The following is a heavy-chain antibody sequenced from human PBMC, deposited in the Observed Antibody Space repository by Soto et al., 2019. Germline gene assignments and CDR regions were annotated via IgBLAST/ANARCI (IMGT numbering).Heavy chain of an antibody. V-gene: IGHV4-30-2*01. Sequence: QLQLQESGSGLVKPSQTLSLTCAVSGGSISSGGYSWSWIRQPPGKGLEWIGYIYHSGSTYYNPSVKSRVTISVDRSKNQFSLKLSSVTAADTAVYYCARGVYCDSSGGSFQHWGQGTLVTVSS. CDR1: GGSISSGGYS. CDR2: IYHSGST. CDR3: ARGVYCDSSGGSFQH. J-gene: IGHJ1*01. D-gene: IGHD3-22*01.